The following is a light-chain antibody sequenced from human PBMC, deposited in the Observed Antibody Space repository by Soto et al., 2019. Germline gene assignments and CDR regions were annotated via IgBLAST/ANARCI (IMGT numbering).Light chain of an antibody. CDR3: SSYGGSNKWV. J-gene: IGLJ3*02. CDR2: EVS. CDR1: SSDVGGYNY. Sequence: QSALTQPPSASGSPGQSVTISCTGTSSDVGGYNYVSWYQQHPGKAPKLMIYEVSKRPSGVPDRFSGSKSGNTASLTVSGLQAEDEADYYCSSYGGSNKWVFGGGTKLTVL. V-gene: IGLV2-8*01.